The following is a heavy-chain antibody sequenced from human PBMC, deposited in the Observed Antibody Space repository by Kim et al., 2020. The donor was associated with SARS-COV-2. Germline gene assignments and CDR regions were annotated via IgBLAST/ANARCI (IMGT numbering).Heavy chain of an antibody. J-gene: IGHJ6*02. Sequence: SETLSLTCTVSGGSISSKYWSWIRKPPGKGLQWIGYVYYSGSTNYNPSLKSRVTISVDASKNQFSLRLSSVTAADTAVYYCARGLPINYYGMYVWAHGTT. CDR1: GGSISSKY. D-gene: IGHD3-9*01. CDR3: ARGLPINYYGMYV. V-gene: IGHV4-59*01. CDR2: VYYSGST.